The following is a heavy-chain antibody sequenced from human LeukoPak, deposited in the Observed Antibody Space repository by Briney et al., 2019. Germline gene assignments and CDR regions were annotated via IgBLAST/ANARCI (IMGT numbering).Heavy chain of an antibody. Sequence: SETLSLTCTVSGGSISSSNSYWGWIRQPPGKGLEWIGSIYYSGNTYYNASLKSQVSISMDTSKNQFSLRLTSVTAADTAVYYCARDLKYYYDLSGTDFFDIWGQGTMVTVSS. D-gene: IGHD3-22*01. CDR2: IYYSGNT. V-gene: IGHV4-39*02. CDR1: GGSISSSNSY. CDR3: ARDLKYYYDLSGTDFFDI. J-gene: IGHJ3*02.